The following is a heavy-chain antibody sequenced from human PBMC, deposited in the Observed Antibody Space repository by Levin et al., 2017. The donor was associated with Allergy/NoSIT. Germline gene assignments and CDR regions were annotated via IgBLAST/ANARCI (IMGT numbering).Heavy chain of an antibody. J-gene: IGHJ4*02. V-gene: IGHV1-18*01. CDR2: ISAYNGNT. CDR1: GYTFTSYG. CDR3: ARDPGGMITFGGVIVTRGDY. Sequence: SGGSLRLSCKASGYTFTSYGISWVRQAPGQGLEWMGWISAYNGNTNYAQKLQGRVTMTTDTSTSTAYMELRSLRSDDTAVYYCARDPGGMITFGGVIVTRGDYWGQGTLVTVSS. D-gene: IGHD3-16*02.